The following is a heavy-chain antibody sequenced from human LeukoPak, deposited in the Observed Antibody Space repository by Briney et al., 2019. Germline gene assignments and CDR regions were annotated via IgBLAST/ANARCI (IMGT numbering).Heavy chain of an antibody. D-gene: IGHD4-17*01. J-gene: IGHJ6*03. V-gene: IGHV3-7*01. Sequence: PGGSLRLSCAASGFTFSSYWMSWVRQAPGKGLEWVANIKQDGSEKYYADSVKGRFTISRDNAKNSLYLQMNSLRAEDTAVYYCARAPYGDYYYYMDVWGKGTTVTISS. CDR1: GFTFSSYW. CDR2: IKQDGSEK. CDR3: ARAPYGDYYYYMDV.